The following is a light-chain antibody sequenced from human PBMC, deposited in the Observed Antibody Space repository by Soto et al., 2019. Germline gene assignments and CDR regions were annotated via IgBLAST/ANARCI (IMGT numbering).Light chain of an antibody. J-gene: IGKJ2*01. Sequence: DIQMTQSPSSLSASVGDRITITCRAIQSISSYLNWYQQRPGKAPNLLIYAASSLRSGVPSRFSGRGSWTEFALTISSRTPEDIATYNCQQSYSTPYTFGQGTKLEIE. V-gene: IGKV1-39*01. CDR2: AAS. CDR1: QSISSY. CDR3: QQSYSTPYT.